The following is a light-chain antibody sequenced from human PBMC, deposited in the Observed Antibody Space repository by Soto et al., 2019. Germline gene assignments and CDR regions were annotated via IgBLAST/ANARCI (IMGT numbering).Light chain of an antibody. CDR1: SSNIGAGYD. Sequence: QSALTQPPSVSGAPGQRVTISCTGSSSNIGAGYDVYWYQQLPGTAPKPLIYGNSNRPSGVPDRFSGSKSGTSASLAITGLQAEDEADYYCQSYHSSLSVFGNGTKVTV. CDR3: QSYHSSLSV. J-gene: IGLJ1*01. V-gene: IGLV1-40*01. CDR2: GNS.